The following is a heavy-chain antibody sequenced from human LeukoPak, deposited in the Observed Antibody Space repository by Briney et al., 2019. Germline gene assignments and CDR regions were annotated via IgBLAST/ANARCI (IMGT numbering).Heavy chain of an antibody. CDR1: GFTFSSHW. CDR2: IKQDGSEK. Sequence: GGSLRLSCAASGFTFSSHWMSWVRQAPGKGLEWVANIKQDGSEKYYVDSVKGRFTISRDNAKNSLYLQMNSLRAEDTAVYYCARGPLYGDYDYYFDYWGQGTLVTVSS. J-gene: IGHJ4*02. CDR3: ARGPLYGDYDYYFDY. V-gene: IGHV3-7*01. D-gene: IGHD4-17*01.